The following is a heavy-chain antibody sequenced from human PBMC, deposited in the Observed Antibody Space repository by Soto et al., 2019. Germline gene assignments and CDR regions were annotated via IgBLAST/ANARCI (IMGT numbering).Heavy chain of an antibody. CDR2: ISDDGSNT. J-gene: IGHJ4*02. Sequence: QVQLVESGGGVVQPGRSLRLSCAASGFTFSRHTMHWVRQAPGKGLEWVAAISDDGSNTYYADSVKGRFTISRDNYKNTVYLQMNSLSSEDTAVHHCAREVYYDLWSGFNTHPYYFDDWGQRTLVTVSS. V-gene: IGHV3-30-3*01. CDR3: AREVYYDLWSGFNTHPYYFDD. CDR1: GFTFSRHT. D-gene: IGHD3-3*01.